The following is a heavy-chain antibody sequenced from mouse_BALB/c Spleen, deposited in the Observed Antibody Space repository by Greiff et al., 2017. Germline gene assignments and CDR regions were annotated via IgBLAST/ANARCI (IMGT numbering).Heavy chain of an antibody. CDR1: GFTFSSFG. CDR2: ISSGSSTI. CDR3: ARPYGNYGYAMDY. D-gene: IGHD2-1*01. J-gene: IGHJ4*01. Sequence: EVQGVESGGGLVQPGGSRKLSCAASGFTFSSFGMHWVRQAPEKGLEWVAYISSGSSTIYYADTVKGRFTISRDNPKNPLLLQRTSLRSEDTAMYYCARPYGNYGYAMDYWGQGTSVTVSS. V-gene: IGHV5-17*02.